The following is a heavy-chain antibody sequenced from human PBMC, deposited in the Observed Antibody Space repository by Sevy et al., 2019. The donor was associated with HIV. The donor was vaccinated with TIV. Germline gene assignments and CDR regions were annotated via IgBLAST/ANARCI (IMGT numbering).Heavy chain of an antibody. D-gene: IGHD2-8*01. CDR3: TTDAASTPRYALPY. Sequence: GGSLRLSCAASGFSFSGAWMRWVRQAPGEGLEWVGRIKNNNEGGTADYAAAVKGRFTISRDDSKNAVYLQLNSLKTEDTAVYYCTTDAASTPRYALPYWGRGTLVTVSS. V-gene: IGHV3-15*01. J-gene: IGHJ1*01. CDR1: GFSFSGAW. CDR2: IKNNNEGGTA.